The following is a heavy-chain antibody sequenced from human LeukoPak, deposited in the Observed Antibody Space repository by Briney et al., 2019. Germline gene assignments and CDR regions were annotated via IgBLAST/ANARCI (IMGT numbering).Heavy chain of an antibody. CDR2: ISYDGSNK. J-gene: IGHJ5*02. CDR1: GYTFSSYG. CDR3: ASWDVIPAP. V-gene: IGHV3-30*06. D-gene: IGHD1-26*01. Sequence: GGSLRLSCAASGYTFSSYGMHWVRQAPGKGLEWVAVISYDGSNKYYADSVKGRFTISRDNSKNTLYLQMNSLRAEDTAVYYCASWDVIPAPWGQGTLVTVSS.